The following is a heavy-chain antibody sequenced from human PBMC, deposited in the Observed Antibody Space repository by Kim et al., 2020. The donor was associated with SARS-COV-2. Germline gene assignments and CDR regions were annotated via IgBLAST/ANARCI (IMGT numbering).Heavy chain of an antibody. Sequence: ASVKVSCKVSGYTLTELSMHWVRQAPGKGLEWMGGFDPEDGETIYAQKFQGRVTMTEDTSTDTAYMELSSLRSEDTAVYYCATSPGVWGGYSSNCVDPWGQGTLVTVSS. CDR2: FDPEDGET. J-gene: IGHJ5*02. CDR1: GYTLTELS. CDR3: ATSPGVWGGYSSNCVDP. D-gene: IGHD3-3*01. V-gene: IGHV1-24*01.